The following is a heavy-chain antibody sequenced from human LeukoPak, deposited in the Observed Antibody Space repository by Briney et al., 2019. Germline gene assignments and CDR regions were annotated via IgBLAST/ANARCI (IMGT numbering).Heavy chain of an antibody. Sequence: SVKVSCKASVFTFTTSAVQWVRQARGQRLEWIGRIVVGSGNTDHAQKFQGRLTITRDISTSTAYMELSSLTSDDTAVYYCAAVPNANAWYWDDAFDIWGQGAMVTVSS. D-gene: IGHD2-8*02. CDR1: VFTFTTSA. CDR3: AAVPNANAWYWDDAFDI. CDR2: IVVGSGNT. J-gene: IGHJ3*02. V-gene: IGHV1-58*01.